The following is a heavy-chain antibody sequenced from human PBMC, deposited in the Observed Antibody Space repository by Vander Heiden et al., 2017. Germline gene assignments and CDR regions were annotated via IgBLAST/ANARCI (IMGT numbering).Heavy chain of an antibody. CDR2: INGDGSTT. Sequence: EVQLVQSGGGLLQPGGSLRLSCAASGFTFSSYWMYWLRQAPGKGLVLVSRINGDGSTTSDADAVRGRFTISRDKAKNTLYLQMNSLRDEDTAVYYCARELDLTNRVFDYWGQGTLVTVSS. D-gene: IGHD2-8*01. J-gene: IGHJ4*02. CDR1: GFTFSSYW. CDR3: ARELDLTNRVFDY. V-gene: IGHV3-74*01.